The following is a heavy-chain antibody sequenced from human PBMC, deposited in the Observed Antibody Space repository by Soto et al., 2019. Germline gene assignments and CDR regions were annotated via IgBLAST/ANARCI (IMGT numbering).Heavy chain of an antibody. D-gene: IGHD3-22*01. CDR1: GFTFSDYY. CDR3: ARDFDYYDTSGYYYGLFDY. J-gene: IGHJ4*01. CDR2: ISSSGSTI. Sequence: GGSLRLSCAASGFTFSDYYMSWIRQAPGKGLEWVSYISSSGSTIYYADSVKGRFTISRDNAKNSLYLQMNNLRAEDTAVYYCARDFDYYDTSGYYYGLFDYWGQGTLVTVSS. V-gene: IGHV3-11*01.